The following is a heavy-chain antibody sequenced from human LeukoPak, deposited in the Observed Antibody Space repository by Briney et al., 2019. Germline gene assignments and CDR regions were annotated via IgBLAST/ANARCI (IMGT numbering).Heavy chain of an antibody. CDR2: ISAYNGNT. CDR3: ARAPITYYYDSRDY. J-gene: IGHJ4*02. V-gene: IGHV1-18*01. Sequence: GASVKVSCKASGYTFTSYGISWVRQAPGQGLEWMGWISAYNGNTNYAQKLQGRVTMTTDTSTSTAYMELRSLRSDDTAVYYCARAPITYYYDSRDYWGQGTLVTVSS. D-gene: IGHD3-22*01. CDR1: GYTFTSYG.